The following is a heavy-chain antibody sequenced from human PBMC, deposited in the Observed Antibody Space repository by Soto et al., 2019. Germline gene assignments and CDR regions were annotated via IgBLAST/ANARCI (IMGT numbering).Heavy chain of an antibody. V-gene: IGHV3-53*01. J-gene: IGHJ4*02. CDR3: ARGGYYDSSGYYYWDY. Sequence: GGSLRLSCAASGFTVSSNYMSWVRQAPGKGLEWVSVIYSGGSTYYADSVKGRFTISRDNSKNTLYLQMNSLRAEDTAVYYCARGGYYDSSGYYYWDYWGQGTLVTVSS. D-gene: IGHD3-22*01. CDR1: GFTVSSNY. CDR2: IYSGGST.